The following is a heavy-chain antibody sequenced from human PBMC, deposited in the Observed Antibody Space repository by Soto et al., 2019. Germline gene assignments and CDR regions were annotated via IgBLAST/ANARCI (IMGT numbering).Heavy chain of an antibody. CDR3: ARGGDGYNFDY. V-gene: IGHV1-3*01. Sequence: GASVKVSCKASGYTFTSYAMHWVRQAPGQRLEWMGWINAGNGNTKYPQKFQGRVTITRDTSASTAYMELSSLRSEDTAVYYCARGGDGYNFDYWGQGTLVTVSS. CDR2: INAGNGNT. J-gene: IGHJ4*02. D-gene: IGHD5-12*01. CDR1: GYTFTSYA.